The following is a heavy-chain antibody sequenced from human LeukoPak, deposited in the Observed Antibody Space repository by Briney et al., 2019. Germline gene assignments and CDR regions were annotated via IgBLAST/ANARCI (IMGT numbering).Heavy chain of an antibody. V-gene: IGHV1-2*02. J-gene: IGHJ4*02. CDR1: GYTFTGYN. Sequence: ASVKVSFKGSGYTFTGYNMHWVRQAPGQGLEWMGWINPNSCGTNYAQKFQGRVTMTRDTSISTAYMALSRLRSDDTAVYYCARDDWELRGAFDYWGQGTLVTVSS. D-gene: IGHD1-26*01. CDR2: INPNSCGT. CDR3: ARDDWELRGAFDY.